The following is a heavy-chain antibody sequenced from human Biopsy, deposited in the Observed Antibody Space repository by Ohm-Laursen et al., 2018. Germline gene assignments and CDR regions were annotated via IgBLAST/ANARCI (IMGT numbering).Heavy chain of an antibody. V-gene: IGHV3-30*18. CDR3: AKDLSVYYYYGIDV. Sequence: SLRLSCAAFGFTFRTYGMHWVRLAPGKGLEWVAVISYDQITKHYADSVRGRFTISRDNSKDTLYLQVNSLRAEDTAVYYCAKDLSVYYYYGIDVWGQGTTVTVSS. D-gene: IGHD5/OR15-5a*01. CDR1: GFTFRTYG. CDR2: ISYDQITK. J-gene: IGHJ6*02.